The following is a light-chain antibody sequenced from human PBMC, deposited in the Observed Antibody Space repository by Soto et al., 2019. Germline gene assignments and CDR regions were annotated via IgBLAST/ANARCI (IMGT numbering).Light chain of an antibody. J-gene: IGKJ3*01. V-gene: IGKV3-11*01. CDR2: DAS. CDR1: QSVSSY. CDR3: QQRSNWPPMVT. Sequence: EKVMTQSPATLSLSPGERATLSCRASQSVSSYLAWYQQKPGQAPRLLIYDASNRATGIPARFSGSGSGTDFTLTISSLEPEDFAVYYCQQRSNWPPMVTFGPGTKVDIK.